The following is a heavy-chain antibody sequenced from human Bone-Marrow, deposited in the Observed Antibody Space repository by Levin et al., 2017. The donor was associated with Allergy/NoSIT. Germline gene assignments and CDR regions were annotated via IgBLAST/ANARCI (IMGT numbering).Heavy chain of an antibody. J-gene: IGHJ3*02. D-gene: IGHD5-12*01. V-gene: IGHV1-2*02. CDR3: ARDREGINRGYSGGGFDAFDI. Sequence: GGSLRLSCKASGYTFTGYYMHWVRQAPGQGLEWMGWINPNSGGTNYAQKFQGRVTMTRDTSISTAYMELSRLRSDDTAVYYCARDREGINRGYSGGGFDAFDIWGQGTMVTVSS. CDR1: GYTFTGYY. CDR2: INPNSGGT.